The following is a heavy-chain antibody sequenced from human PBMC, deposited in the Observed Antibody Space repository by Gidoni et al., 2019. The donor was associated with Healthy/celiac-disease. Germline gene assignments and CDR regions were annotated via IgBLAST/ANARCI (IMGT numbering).Heavy chain of an antibody. D-gene: IGHD2-15*01. CDR1: GFTFSSSA. J-gene: IGHJ4*02. CDR3: AKVPRSAVVTPYYFDY. Sequence: EVQLLESGGGLVQPGGSLRLSCAASGFTFSSSAMRWVRQAPGKGLGLVSAISGSGGSTYYADSVKGRFTISRDNSKNTLYLQMNSLRAEDTAVYYCAKVPRSAVVTPYYFDYWGQGTLVTVSS. CDR2: ISGSGGST. V-gene: IGHV3-23*01.